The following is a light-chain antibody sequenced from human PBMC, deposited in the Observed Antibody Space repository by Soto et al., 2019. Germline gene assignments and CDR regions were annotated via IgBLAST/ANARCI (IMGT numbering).Light chain of an antibody. Sequence: DLVLTQSPLSLSVTLGQPASISCRSSQSLVSSDGNTYLNWFQQRPGQSPRRLIFKVSDRDSGVPARFSGSGSGTDFTLKISRVEAEDVGIYYCMHGTHWPWTFGQGTKAEIK. CDR3: MHGTHWPWT. CDR1: QSLVSSDGNTY. V-gene: IGKV2-30*01. CDR2: KVS. J-gene: IGKJ1*01.